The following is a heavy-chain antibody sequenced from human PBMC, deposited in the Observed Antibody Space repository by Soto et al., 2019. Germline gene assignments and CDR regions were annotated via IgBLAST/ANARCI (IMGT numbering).Heavy chain of an antibody. D-gene: IGHD5-12*01. CDR1: GYTFTSYY. CDR2: INPSGGST. Sequence: QVQLVQSGAEVKKPGASVKVSCKASGYTFTSYYMHWVRQAPGQGLEWMGIINPSGGSTSYAQKVQGRVTMTRDTSTSTVYMELSSLRSEDTAVYYCAREKVAYFYGLYYYYGMDVWGQGTTVTVSS. J-gene: IGHJ6*02. CDR3: AREKVAYFYGLYYYYGMDV. V-gene: IGHV1-46*01.